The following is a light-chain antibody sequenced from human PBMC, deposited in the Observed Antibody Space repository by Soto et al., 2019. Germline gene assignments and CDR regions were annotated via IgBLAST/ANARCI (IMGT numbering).Light chain of an antibody. CDR2: DAS. V-gene: IGKV1-5*01. J-gene: IGKJ2*01. CDR1: PSISSW. CDR3: QQYKSYPVA. Sequence: DIQMTQSPSTLSASVGDRVTITCRASPSISSWLAWYQQKPGKAPKLLIYDASSLESGVPSRFSGSGSGTEFTLTISSLQPDDFATYYCQQYKSYPVAFGQGTKLEIK.